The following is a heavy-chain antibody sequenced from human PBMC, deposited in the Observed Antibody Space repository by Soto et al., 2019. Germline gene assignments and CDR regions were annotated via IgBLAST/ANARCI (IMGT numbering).Heavy chain of an antibody. J-gene: IGHJ6*03. CDR1: GGSFSGYY. Sequence: PSETLSLTCAVYGGSFSGYYWSWIRQPPGKGLEWIGEINHSGSTNYNPSLKSRVTISVDTSKNQFSLKLSSVTAADTAVYYCARMGGDYYGSGSHYYYYYYYMDVWGKGTTVTVSS. D-gene: IGHD3-10*01. CDR3: ARMGGDYYGSGSHYYYYYYYMDV. CDR2: INHSGST. V-gene: IGHV4-34*01.